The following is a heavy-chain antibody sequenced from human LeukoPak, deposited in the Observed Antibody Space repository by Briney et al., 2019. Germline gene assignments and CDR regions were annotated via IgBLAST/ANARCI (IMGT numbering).Heavy chain of an antibody. J-gene: IGHJ4*02. D-gene: IGHD2-2*01. CDR3: AKDRAALPVTTYNFDF. CDR2: ISGSGAGT. V-gene: IGHV3-23*01. CDR1: GITFSNYA. Sequence: GGSLRLSCAASGITFSNYAMNWVRQAPGKGLEWVSVISGSGAGTYYADSVRGRFTISRDNSKNTLYLKMNNLRAEDTAVYYCAKDRAALPVTTYNFDFWGQGTLVTVSS.